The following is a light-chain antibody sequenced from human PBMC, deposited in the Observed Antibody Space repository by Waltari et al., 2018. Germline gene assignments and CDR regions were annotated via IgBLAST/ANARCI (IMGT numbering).Light chain of an antibody. CDR1: SSDVGNYNF. CDR2: DVV. J-gene: IGLJ7*01. V-gene: IGLV2-11*01. CDR3: CSYAGSYTFV. Sequence: QSALTQPRSVSGSPGPSVPISCSGTSSDVGNYNFVSWYQQHPGNAPNLLIYDVVKRPSGVPDRFSGSKSGNTASLTISGLQTEDEADYYCCSYAGSYTFVFGGGTQLTVL.